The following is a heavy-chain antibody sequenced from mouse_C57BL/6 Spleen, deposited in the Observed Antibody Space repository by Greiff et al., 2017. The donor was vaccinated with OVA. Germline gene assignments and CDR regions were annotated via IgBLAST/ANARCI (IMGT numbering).Heavy chain of an antibody. D-gene: IGHD2-1*01. J-gene: IGHJ2*01. CDR1: GYAFSSSW. CDR2: IYPGDGDT. CDR3: LGKRGFDY. Sequence: VQLQQSGPELVKPGASVKISCKASGYAFSSSWMNWVKQRPGKGLEWIGRIYPGDGDTNYNGKFKGKATLTADKSSSTAYMQLSSLTSEDSAVYFCLGKRGFDYWGQGTTLTVSS. V-gene: IGHV1-82*01.